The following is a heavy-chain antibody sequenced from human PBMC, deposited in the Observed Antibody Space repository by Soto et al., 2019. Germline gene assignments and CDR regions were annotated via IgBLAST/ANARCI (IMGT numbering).Heavy chain of an antibody. J-gene: IGHJ4*02. CDR3: ARHRGPTGPNY. V-gene: IGHV4-39*01. D-gene: IGHD3-10*01. Sequence: QLQLQESGPGLVKPSETLSLTCTVSGDSISSNGYHWGWIRQTPGKGLEWIGSMFHRGNTDHSPSLKSRVTISVDTSKNQFSLNLRSVTAADTAVYYCARHRGPTGPNYWGQGTLVTVSS. CDR1: GDSISSNGYH. CDR2: MFHRGNT.